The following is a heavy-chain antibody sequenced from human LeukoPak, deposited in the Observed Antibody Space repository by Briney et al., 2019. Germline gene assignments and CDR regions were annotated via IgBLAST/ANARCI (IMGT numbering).Heavy chain of an antibody. J-gene: IGHJ5*02. D-gene: IGHD3-9*01. Sequence: GGSLRLSCVASGYTFSDYYMSWIRQAPGKGLQYVSYISSSGTYANYANSVKGRFTNSRDNAKNSLYLQMNSLRADDTAVYYCARGGYDILTGTSFFDPWGQGTLVTVSS. CDR1: GYTFSDYY. CDR3: ARGGYDILTGTSFFDP. V-gene: IGHV3-11*05. CDR2: ISSSGTYA.